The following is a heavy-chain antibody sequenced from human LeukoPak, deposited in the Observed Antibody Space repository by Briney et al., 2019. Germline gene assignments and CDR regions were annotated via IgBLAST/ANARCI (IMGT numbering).Heavy chain of an antibody. CDR2: IDPSDSYT. CDR3: ARHYGGILTGSDY. CDR1: GYSFTSYW. Sequence: GESLKISCKGSGYSFTSYWISWVRQMPGKGLEWMGRIDPSDSYTNYSPSFQGHVTISADKSISTAYLQWSSLRASDTAMYYCARHYGGILTGSDYWGQGTLVTVSS. J-gene: IGHJ4*02. V-gene: IGHV5-10-1*01. D-gene: IGHD3-9*01.